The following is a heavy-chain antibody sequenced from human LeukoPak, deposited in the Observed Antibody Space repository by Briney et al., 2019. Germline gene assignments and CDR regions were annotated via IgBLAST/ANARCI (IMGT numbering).Heavy chain of an antibody. D-gene: IGHD6-13*01. J-gene: IGHJ6*02. CDR1: GFTFSSYA. CDR2: ISYDGSNK. CDR3: ARDYSSSWYPFYYYYYGMDV. Sequence: GGSLRLSCAASGFTFSSYAMHWVRQAPGKGLEWVAVISYDGSNKYYADSVKGRFTISRDNSKNTLYLQMNSLRAEDTAVYYCARDYSSSWYPFYYYYYGMDVWGQGTTVTVSS. V-gene: IGHV3-30*04.